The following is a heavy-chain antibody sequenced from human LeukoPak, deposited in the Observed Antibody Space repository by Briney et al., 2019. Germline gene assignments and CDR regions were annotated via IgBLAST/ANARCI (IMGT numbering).Heavy chain of an antibody. D-gene: IGHD2-21*02. Sequence: GGSLRLSCVGSGFTFSTYEFNWVRQAPGKGLEGVSYIPSTGAGIYYAPSVRGRFTISRDNAKNSLYLHMNSLRVEDTAIYYCARETADCGGDCYDYWGQGTLVTVSS. CDR1: GFTFSTYE. CDR3: ARETADCGGDCYDY. V-gene: IGHV3-48*03. J-gene: IGHJ4*02. CDR2: IPSTGAGI.